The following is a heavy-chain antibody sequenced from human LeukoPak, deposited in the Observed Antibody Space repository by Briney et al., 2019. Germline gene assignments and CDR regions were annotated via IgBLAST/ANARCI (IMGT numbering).Heavy chain of an antibody. CDR3: ARGLHCSKANCRRGECFDP. Sequence: ASVKVSCKASGYTFTSYDINWVRQATGQELEWMGWMNPDSGNTGYAQKFQGRVTMTRNASISTAYMELSSLRSEDTAMYYCARGLHCSKANCRRGECFDPWGQGTLVTVSS. CDR1: GYTFTSYD. V-gene: IGHV1-8*01. D-gene: IGHD2-2*01. J-gene: IGHJ5*02. CDR2: MNPDSGNT.